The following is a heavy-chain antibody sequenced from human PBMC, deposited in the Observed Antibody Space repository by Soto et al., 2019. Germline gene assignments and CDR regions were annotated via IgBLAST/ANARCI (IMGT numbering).Heavy chain of an antibody. Sequence: QVQLVQSGAEVKKPGSSVKVSCKASGGTFSSYTISWVRQAPGQGLEWMGRIIPIIGIANYAQKFQGRVTITADKSTSTAYMELSSLRFEDTAVDYCARDNKAVAHDAFDIWGQGTMVTGSS. CDR3: ARDNKAVAHDAFDI. V-gene: IGHV1-69*08. J-gene: IGHJ3*02. D-gene: IGHD6-19*01. CDR1: GGTFSSYT. CDR2: IIPIIGIA.